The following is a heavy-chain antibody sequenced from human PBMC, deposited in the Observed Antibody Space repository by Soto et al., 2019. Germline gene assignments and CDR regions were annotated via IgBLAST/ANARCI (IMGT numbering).Heavy chain of an antibody. CDR2: INEXGGEK. CDR3: ARGGWYYGL. CDR1: GFIFSSDW. Sequence: GXSRRLSCAASGFIFSSDWMTWVRQTPGKGLEWVXNINEXGGEKNYVDSXXGRFTISXXNAETSLHMQMTSMRAQDTAVYYCARGGWYYGLWGQGTLVTV. J-gene: IGHJ4*02. D-gene: IGHD4-17*01. V-gene: IGHV3-7*01.